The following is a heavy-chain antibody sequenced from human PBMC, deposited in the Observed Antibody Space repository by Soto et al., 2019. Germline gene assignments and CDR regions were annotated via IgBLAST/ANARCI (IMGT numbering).Heavy chain of an antibody. CDR2: ISAYSGNT. D-gene: IGHD6-13*01. CDR3: ARAYSGITFDS. Sequence: SGNVSGNSSVYTFTRCGISLVRQAPGQGLEWMGWISAYSGNTNYAQKLQGRFTMTTDTSTSTAYMELRSLRSDDTAVYYCARAYSGITFDSWGQGTMVNVSS. J-gene: IGHJ3*02. CDR1: VYTFTRCG. V-gene: IGHV1-18*01.